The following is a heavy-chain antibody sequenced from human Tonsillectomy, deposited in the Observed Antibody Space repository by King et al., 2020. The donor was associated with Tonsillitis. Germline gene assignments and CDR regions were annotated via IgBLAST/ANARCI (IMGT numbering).Heavy chain of an antibody. CDR3: AKGIVAIVAADWYFDL. J-gene: IGHJ2*01. D-gene: IGHD1-26*01. Sequence: VQLVESGGDLVQPGGSLRLSCAASGFTFSSYAMSWVRQAPGKGLEWVSAISGSGGSTYYADSVKGRFTISRDNSKNTRYLQMNSLRAEDTAVYDCAKGIVAIVAADWYFDLWGRGTLVTVSS. CDR2: ISGSGGST. V-gene: IGHV3-23*04. CDR1: GFTFSSYA.